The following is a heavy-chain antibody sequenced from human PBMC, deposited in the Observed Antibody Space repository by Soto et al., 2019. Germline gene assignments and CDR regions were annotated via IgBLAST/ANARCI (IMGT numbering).Heavy chain of an antibody. CDR3: VRSKGGYSYGTPFDY. Sequence: GGSLRLSCAASGFTFDDYAMHWVRQVLGKGLEWVSSISWNSGNTGYADSVKGRFTTTRDNAKKSLYLQMNRLRPEYTALYYCVRSKGGYSYGTPFDYWGQGTLVTVSS. CDR1: GFTFDDYA. D-gene: IGHD5-18*01. V-gene: IGHV3-9*01. CDR2: ISWNSGNT. J-gene: IGHJ4*02.